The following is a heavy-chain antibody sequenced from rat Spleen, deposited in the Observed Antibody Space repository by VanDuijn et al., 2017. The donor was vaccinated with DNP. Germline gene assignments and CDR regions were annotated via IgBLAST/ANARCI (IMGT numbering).Heavy chain of an antibody. Sequence: EVQLVESGGGLVQPGNSLKLSCAASGFTFSDYAMAWVRQSPKKGLEWVATIIFDGSRTYSRDSVKGRFTVFRDNAKSTLYLQMDSLRSEDTATYYCATHDNWAWGQGTSVTVSS. CDR2: IIFDGSRT. CDR3: ATHDNWA. D-gene: IGHD3-6*01. V-gene: IGHV5S10*01. J-gene: IGHJ4*01. CDR1: GFTFSDYA.